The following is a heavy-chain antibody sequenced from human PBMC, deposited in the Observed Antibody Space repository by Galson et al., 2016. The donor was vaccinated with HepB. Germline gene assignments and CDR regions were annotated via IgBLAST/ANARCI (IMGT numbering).Heavy chain of an antibody. CDR1: GYTFTTYY. CDR3: ARASVTVASQFDP. D-gene: IGHD6-19*01. CDR2: INPSGDSR. V-gene: IGHV1-46*01. Sequence: SVKVSCKAPGYTFTTYYMHWVRQAPGQGLEWMGTINPSGDSRTYAQKFQGRLTMTRDTSTDTVYMELSSLRSEDKAVYYCARASVTVASQFDPWGQGTLVTVSP. J-gene: IGHJ5*02.